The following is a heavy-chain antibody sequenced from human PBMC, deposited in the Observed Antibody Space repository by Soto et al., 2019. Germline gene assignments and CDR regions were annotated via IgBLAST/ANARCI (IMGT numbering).Heavy chain of an antibody. CDR1: GVTISSKNFY. V-gene: IGHV4-39*01. CDR3: ATTRGIAVGGSFDY. CDR2: LYSGST. D-gene: IGHD6-19*01. J-gene: IGHJ4*02. Sequence: SETLSLTCTVSGVTISSKNFYWGWIRQSPGKGLEWIGTLYSGSTFSSLSLKNRVTISVDTSKNQVSLKLRSVAAADTAIYYCATTRGIAVGGSFDYWGQGIQVTVSS.